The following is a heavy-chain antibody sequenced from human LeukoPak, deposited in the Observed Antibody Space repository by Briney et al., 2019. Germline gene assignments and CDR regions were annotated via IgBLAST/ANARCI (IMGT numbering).Heavy chain of an antibody. CDR1: GGSISSSSYY. J-gene: IGHJ5*02. CDR3: ARRRGEFWFDP. Sequence: SETLSLTCTVSGGSISSSSYYWGWIRQPPGKGLEWIGSIYYSGSTYYNPSLKSRVTISVDTSKNQFSLKLSSVTAADTAVYYCARRRGEFWFDPWGQGTLVTVSS. V-gene: IGHV4-39*01. CDR2: IYYSGST. D-gene: IGHD3-16*01.